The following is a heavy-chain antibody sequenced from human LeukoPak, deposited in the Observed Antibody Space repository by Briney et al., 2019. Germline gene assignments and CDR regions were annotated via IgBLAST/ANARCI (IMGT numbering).Heavy chain of an antibody. CDR2: IYSGGST. J-gene: IGHJ6*02. V-gene: IGHV3-66*01. CDR3: AREMEEILTGPPGYGMDV. CDR1: GFTVSSNY. Sequence: PGGSLRLSCAASGFTVSSNYMSWVRQAPGKGLEWVSVIYSGGSTYYADSVKGRFTISRDNFKNTLYLQMNSLRAEDTAVYYCAREMEEILTGPPGYGMDVWGQGTTVTVSS. D-gene: IGHD3-9*01.